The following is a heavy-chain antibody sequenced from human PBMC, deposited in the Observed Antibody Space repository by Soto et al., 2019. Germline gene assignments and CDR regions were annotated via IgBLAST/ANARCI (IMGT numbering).Heavy chain of an antibody. CDR2: ISAYNGNT. J-gene: IGHJ1*01. Sequence: QVQLVQSGAEVKKPGASVKVSCKASGYTFTSYGISWVRQAPGQGLEWMGWISAYNGNTNYAQKLQGRVTMTTDTSTNTANMELRSLRSDDTAVYYCARGGVYCGGDCYSGNAEYFQHWGQVTLVTVSS. V-gene: IGHV1-18*01. CDR3: ARGGVYCGGDCYSGNAEYFQH. CDR1: GYTFTSYG. D-gene: IGHD2-21*01.